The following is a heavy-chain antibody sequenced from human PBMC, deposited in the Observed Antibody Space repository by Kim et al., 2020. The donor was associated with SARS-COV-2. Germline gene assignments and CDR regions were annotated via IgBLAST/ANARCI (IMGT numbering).Heavy chain of an antibody. CDR1: GASVNSCAYY. Sequence: SETLSLTCTVSGASVNSCAYYWSWIRQPPGMPLEWIVFIYYRGVTNYNPSLKSRVTISVDTSKNQFSLRLTSVTAADTGVYYCAIGSGWFDSWGQGTLVTVSS. V-gene: IGHV4-61*08. CDR3: AIGSGWFDS. D-gene: IGHD3-16*01. J-gene: IGHJ5*01. CDR2: IYYRGVT.